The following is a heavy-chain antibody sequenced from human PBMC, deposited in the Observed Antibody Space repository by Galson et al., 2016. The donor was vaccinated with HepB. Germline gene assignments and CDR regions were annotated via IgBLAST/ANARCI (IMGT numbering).Heavy chain of an antibody. CDR3: VRGFFYYYDSDAFDM. CDR2: IGGSGSNI. D-gene: IGHD3-22*01. V-gene: IGHV3-48*02. CDR1: GFTFSNYN. Sequence: SLRLSCAASGFTFSNYNMNWVRQAPGKGLEWLAYIGGSGSNIYYADSVMDRFTISRDNAETSLFLQMDSLRDEDTAVYYCVRGFFYYYDSDAFDMWGQGTMVTVSS. J-gene: IGHJ3*02.